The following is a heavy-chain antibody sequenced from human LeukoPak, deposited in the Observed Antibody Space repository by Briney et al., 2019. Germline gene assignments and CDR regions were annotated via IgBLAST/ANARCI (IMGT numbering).Heavy chain of an antibody. Sequence: SVKVSCKASGGTFSSYAISWVRQAPGQGLEWMGRIIPIFGTAIYAQKFQGRVTITTDESTSTAYMELSSLRSEDTAAYYCVLTYDSSGYHDYWGQGTLVTVSS. V-gene: IGHV1-69*05. CDR3: VLTYDSSGYHDY. CDR2: IIPIFGTA. CDR1: GGTFSSYA. J-gene: IGHJ4*02. D-gene: IGHD3-22*01.